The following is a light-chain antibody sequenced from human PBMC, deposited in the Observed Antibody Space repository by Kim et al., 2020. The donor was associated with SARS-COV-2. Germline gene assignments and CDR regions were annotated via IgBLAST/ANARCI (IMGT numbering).Light chain of an antibody. CDR2: STN. CDR3: VLHFTGGQV. CDR1: TGAVTSGHY. Sequence: PGGTVTRTCASSTGAVTSGHYPNWFQQKPGQAPRPLIYSTNNRHSWTPARFSGSLLGGKAALTLSGVQAEDVADYYCVLHFTGGQVFGGGTQLTVL. V-gene: IGLV7-43*01. J-gene: IGLJ3*02.